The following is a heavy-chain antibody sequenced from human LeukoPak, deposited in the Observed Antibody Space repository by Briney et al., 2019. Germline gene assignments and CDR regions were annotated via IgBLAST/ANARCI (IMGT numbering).Heavy chain of an antibody. Sequence: PGRSLRLSCAASGFIFDDHGMHWVRQAPGKGLEWVSGISWSSGIIGYADSVKGRFTISRDNAKNSVYLQMNSLRVEDTAVYYCGRGWAVDFWGQGTLVTVSS. CDR2: ISWSSGII. J-gene: IGHJ4*02. D-gene: IGHD2-15*01. V-gene: IGHV3-9*01. CDR3: GRGWAVDF. CDR1: GFIFDDHG.